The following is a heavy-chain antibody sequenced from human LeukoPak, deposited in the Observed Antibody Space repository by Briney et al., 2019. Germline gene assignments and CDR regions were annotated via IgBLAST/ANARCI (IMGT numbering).Heavy chain of an antibody. Sequence: PSETLSLTCTVSGGSISSSSYYWGWIRQPPGKGLEWIGSIYYSGSTYYNPSLKSRVTISVDTSKNQFSLKLSSVTAADTAVYYCARVRGEMATGEFSSDWGQGTLVTVSS. CDR3: ARVRGEMATGEFSSD. J-gene: IGHJ4*02. D-gene: IGHD5-24*01. CDR1: GGSISSSSYY. V-gene: IGHV4-39*07. CDR2: IYYSGST.